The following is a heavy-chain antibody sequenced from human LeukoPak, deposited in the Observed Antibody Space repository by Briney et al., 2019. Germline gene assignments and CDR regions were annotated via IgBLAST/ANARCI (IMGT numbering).Heavy chain of an antibody. D-gene: IGHD2-2*01. CDR3: ARSYCSSTSCSPYYYYYMDV. CDR2: IYYSGST. Sequence: SETLSLTCTVSGGSISSGGYYWGWVRQHPGKGRGWIGYIYYSGSTYYNPSLKRRVTISVDTSKNQFSLKLSSVTAADTAVYYCARSYCSSTSCSPYYYYYMDVWGKGTTVTVSS. J-gene: IGHJ6*03. V-gene: IGHV4-31*03. CDR1: GGSISSGGYY.